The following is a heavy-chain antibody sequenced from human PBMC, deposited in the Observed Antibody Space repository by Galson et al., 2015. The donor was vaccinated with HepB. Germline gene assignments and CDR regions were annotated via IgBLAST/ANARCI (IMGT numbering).Heavy chain of an antibody. CDR1: GYTFTSYA. D-gene: IGHD3-16*01. V-gene: IGHV1-3*01. CDR2: INAGNGNT. Sequence: SVKVSCKASGYTFTSYAMHWVRQAPGQRLEWMGWINAGNGNTKYSQKFQDRVTITRDTSASTAYMELSSLRSEDTAVYYCAREFLTYYDYIWGTIPYYYYMDVWGKGTTVTVSS. J-gene: IGHJ6*03. CDR3: AREFLTYYDYIWGTIPYYYYMDV.